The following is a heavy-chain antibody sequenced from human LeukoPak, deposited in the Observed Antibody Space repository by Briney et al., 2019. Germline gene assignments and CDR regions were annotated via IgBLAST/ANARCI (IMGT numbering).Heavy chain of an antibody. CDR3: ARLIYDSSGYYSYFDY. CDR1: GYSFTSYW. D-gene: IGHD3-22*01. J-gene: IGHJ4*02. CDR2: IYPGDSDT. V-gene: IGHV5-51*01. Sequence: GESLKISCKGSGYSFTSYWIGWVRQMPGKGLEWMGIIYPGDSDTRYSPSFQGQVTISADKSISTAYLQWSSLKASDTAMYYCARLIYDSSGYYSYFDYWGQGTLVTVSS.